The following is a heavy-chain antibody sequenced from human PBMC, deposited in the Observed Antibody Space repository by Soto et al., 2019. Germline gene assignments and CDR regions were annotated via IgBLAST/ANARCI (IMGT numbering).Heavy chain of an antibody. CDR2: TYYRSKWYN. CDR3: ARGDCSGGSCYSGSGFDY. D-gene: IGHD2-15*01. V-gene: IGHV6-1*01. CDR1: GDSVSSNSAA. Sequence: SETLSLTCAISGDSVSSNSAAWNWIRQSPSRGLEWLGRTYYRSKWYNDYAVSVKSRITISPDTSKNQFSLQLNSVTPEDTAVYYCARGDCSGGSCYSGSGFDYWGQGTLVTVSS. J-gene: IGHJ4*02.